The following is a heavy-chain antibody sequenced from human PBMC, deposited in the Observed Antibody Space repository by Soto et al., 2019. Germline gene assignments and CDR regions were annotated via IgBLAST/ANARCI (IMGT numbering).Heavy chain of an antibody. CDR2: IYPGDSDT. CDR1: GYIFTNYW. J-gene: IGHJ3*02. CDR3: ARQEYSSGWHTYDAFNI. D-gene: IGHD6-19*01. Sequence: PRESLKNSCEASGYIFTNYWIGCARQMPGKGLEWMGIIYPGDSDTRYSPSFQDQVSTSVGKSIGTAYLQGSRLKASDTAMYYCARQEYSSGWHTYDAFNIWGQWTMVTGSS. V-gene: IGHV5-51*01.